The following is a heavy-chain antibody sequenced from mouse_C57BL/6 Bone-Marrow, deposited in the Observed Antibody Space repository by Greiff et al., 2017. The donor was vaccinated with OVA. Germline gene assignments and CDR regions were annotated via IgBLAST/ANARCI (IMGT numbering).Heavy chain of an antibody. V-gene: IGHV1-55*01. CDR3: ARSGITTVEGDFAMDY. J-gene: IGHJ4*01. D-gene: IGHD1-1*01. CDR2: IYPGSGRT. Sequence: VKLQQPGAELVKPGASVKMSCKASGYTSTSYWITWVKQRPGQGLEWIGDIYPGSGRTNYNEKFKSKATLTVDTSSSTAYMQLSSLTSEDSAVYYCARSGITTVEGDFAMDYWGQGTSVTVSS. CDR1: GYTSTSYW.